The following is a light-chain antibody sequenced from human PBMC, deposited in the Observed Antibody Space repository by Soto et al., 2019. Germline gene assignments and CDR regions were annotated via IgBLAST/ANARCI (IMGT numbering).Light chain of an antibody. Sequence: QSALTQPASVSGSPGQSITXSCTGTSSDVGSYNLVSWYQQHPGKAPKLMIYEGSKRPSGVSNRFSGSKSGNTASLTISGLQAEDEADYYCCSYAGSSTWVFGGGTKLTVL. CDR2: EGS. CDR1: SSDVGSYNL. J-gene: IGLJ3*02. V-gene: IGLV2-23*01. CDR3: CSYAGSSTWV.